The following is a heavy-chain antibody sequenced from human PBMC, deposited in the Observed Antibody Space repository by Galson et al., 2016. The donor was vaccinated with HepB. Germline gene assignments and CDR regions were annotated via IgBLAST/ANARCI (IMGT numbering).Heavy chain of an antibody. CDR3: GGHGRNSA. CDR1: GFTLAGQG. Sequence: SLRLSCAASGFTLAGQGMSWVRQAPGKGLEWVSDIVAGGNTYYADSVKGRFTISREISKNTLYLEMNSLRAEDTAIYYCGGHGRNSAWGQGTLVTVSS. D-gene: IGHD1-7*01. CDR2: IVAGGNT. V-gene: IGHV3-23*01. J-gene: IGHJ4*02.